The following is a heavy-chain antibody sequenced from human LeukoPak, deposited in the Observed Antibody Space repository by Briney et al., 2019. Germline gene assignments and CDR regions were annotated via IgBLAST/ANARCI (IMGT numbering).Heavy chain of an antibody. Sequence: GGSLRLSCAASGFTFSSYSMNWVRQAPGKGLEWVSAISGSGGSTYYADSVKGRFTISRDNSKNTLYLQMNSLRAEDTAVYYCAKFDILTGSDYWGQGTLVTVSS. V-gene: IGHV3-23*01. D-gene: IGHD3-9*01. CDR2: ISGSGGST. J-gene: IGHJ4*02. CDR3: AKFDILTGSDY. CDR1: GFTFSSYS.